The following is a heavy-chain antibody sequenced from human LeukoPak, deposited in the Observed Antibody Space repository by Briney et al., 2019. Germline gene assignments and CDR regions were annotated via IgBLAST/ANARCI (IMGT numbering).Heavy chain of an antibody. CDR3: ATRYNWNRTLFDY. CDR2: INHSGST. V-gene: IGHV4-34*01. Sequence: SETLSLTCAVYGGSFSGCYWSWIRQPPGKGLEWIGEINHSGSTNYNPSLKSRVTISVDTSKNQFSLKLSSVTAADTAVYYCATRYNWNRTLFDYWGQGTLVTVSS. D-gene: IGHD1-20*01. J-gene: IGHJ4*02. CDR1: GGSFSGCY.